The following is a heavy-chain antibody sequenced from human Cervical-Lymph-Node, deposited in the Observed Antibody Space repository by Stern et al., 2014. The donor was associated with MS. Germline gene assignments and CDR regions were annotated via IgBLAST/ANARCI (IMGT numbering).Heavy chain of an antibody. CDR1: GFTFSSYG. D-gene: IGHD1-26*01. CDR3: ARDFSSGTYTGGGFDY. J-gene: IGHJ4*02. Sequence: QVQLVESGGGVVQPGRSLRLSCAASGFTFSSYGMHWVRQAPGKGLEWVAGIYSDGSSHYYADSVKGRFTISRDNSKNTLYLQMTSLRAEDTAVYYCARDFSSGTYTGGGFDYWGQGTLVTVSS. V-gene: IGHV3-33*01. CDR2: IYSDGSSH.